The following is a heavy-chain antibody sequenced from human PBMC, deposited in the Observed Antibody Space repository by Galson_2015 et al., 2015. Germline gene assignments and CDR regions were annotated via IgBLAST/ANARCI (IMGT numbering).Heavy chain of an antibody. D-gene: IGHD5-18*01. CDR2: ISYDGRNK. Sequence: SLRLSCAASGFTFSSYAMHWVRQAPGKGLEWVAVISYDGRNKYYADSVKGRFTISRDNSKNTLYLQMNSLRAEDTAVYYCARATVGDTAMVPNYWGQGTLVTVSS. J-gene: IGHJ4*02. CDR1: GFTFSSYA. CDR3: ARATVGDTAMVPNY. V-gene: IGHV3-30*04.